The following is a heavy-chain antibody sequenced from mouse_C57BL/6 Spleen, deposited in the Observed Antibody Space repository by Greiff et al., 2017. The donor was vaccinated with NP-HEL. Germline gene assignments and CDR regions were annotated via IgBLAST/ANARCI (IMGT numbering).Heavy chain of an antibody. CDR1: GFTFSDYY. Sequence: EVQRVESGGGLVQPGSSLKLSCTASGFTFSDYYMAWVRQTPEKGLEWVANINYDGSSTYYPDSLKGRFIISRDNAKNILYMQMSSLKSEDTSTYYWARYHCYFDYGGTGTTLTVSS. CDR2: INYDGSST. J-gene: IGHJ2*01. CDR3: ARYHCYFDY. V-gene: IGHV5-16*01.